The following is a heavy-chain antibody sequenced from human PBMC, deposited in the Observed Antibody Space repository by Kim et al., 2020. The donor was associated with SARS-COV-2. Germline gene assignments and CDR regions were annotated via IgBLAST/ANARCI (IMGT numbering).Heavy chain of an antibody. J-gene: IGHJ6*03. D-gene: IGHD3-16*02. V-gene: IGHV1-69*01. CDR3: ARDLSIKYYYMDV. Sequence: YAPKFQGRVTITADESTSTAYMELSSLRSEDTAVYYCARDLSIKYYYMDVWGKGTTVTVSS.